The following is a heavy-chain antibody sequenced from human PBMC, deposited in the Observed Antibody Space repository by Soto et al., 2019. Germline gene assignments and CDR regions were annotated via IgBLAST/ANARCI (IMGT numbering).Heavy chain of an antibody. D-gene: IGHD1-1*01. Sequence: SGTVGLTCFLSVDAICSDYSHLGFIRESPGKGLEWIVTVAYTGTTYYPPPLRGRVTVSADTSKNSFSLKLTSVTAADTDVYYCARHRACKTACALDYWGKGTLV. J-gene: IGHJ4*02. V-gene: IGHV4-39*01. CDR1: VDAICSDYSH. CDR3: ARHRACKTACALDY. CDR2: VAYTGTT.